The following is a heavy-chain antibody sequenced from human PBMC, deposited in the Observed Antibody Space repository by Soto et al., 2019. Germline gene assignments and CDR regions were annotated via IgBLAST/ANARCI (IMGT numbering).Heavy chain of an antibody. V-gene: IGHV4-34*01. J-gene: IGHJ5*02. CDR1: GGSFSGYY. CDR3: ARFPFYFFWGVFPEHNCSAP. CDR2: INHSGST. Sequence: SETLSLTCAVYGGSFSGYYWSWIRQPPGKGLEWIGEINHSGSTNYNPSHKSRVTISVDTSKNQFSLKLSSVTAADTAMYYCARFPFYFFWGVFPEHNCSAPWGREPRVPVPS. D-gene: IGHD3-3*01.